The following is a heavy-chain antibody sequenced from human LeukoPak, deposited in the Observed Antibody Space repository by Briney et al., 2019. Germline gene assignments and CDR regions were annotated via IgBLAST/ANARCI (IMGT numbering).Heavy chain of an antibody. CDR1: GYTVTGYY. Sequence: ASVKVSCKASGYTVTGYYMHWVRQAPGQGLEWMGWINPNSGGTNYAQKFQGRVTMTRDTSISTAYMELSRLRSDDTAVYYCARVAAARITIFGVVIRDYWGEGTLVTVSS. V-gene: IGHV1-2*02. D-gene: IGHD3-3*01. CDR2: INPNSGGT. J-gene: IGHJ4*02. CDR3: ARVAAARITIFGVVIRDY.